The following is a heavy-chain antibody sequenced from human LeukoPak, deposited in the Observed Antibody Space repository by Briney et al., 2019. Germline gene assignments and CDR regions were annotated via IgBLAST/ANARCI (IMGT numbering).Heavy chain of an antibody. D-gene: IGHD3-10*01. CDR2: IYSGGNT. Sequence: GSLRLSFAASGFTVSGNYMIWVRQTPGKRMEWVSLIYSGGNTYYTDSVKGRFTISRDNSENTLYLQMNSLRTEDTAVCYCARVADYYVSGHFDYWGQGTLVTVSS. V-gene: IGHV3-53*01. CDR1: GFTVSGNY. CDR3: ARVADYYVSGHFDY. J-gene: IGHJ4*02.